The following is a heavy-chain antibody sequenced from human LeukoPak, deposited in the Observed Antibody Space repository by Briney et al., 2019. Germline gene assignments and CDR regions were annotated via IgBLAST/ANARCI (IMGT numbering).Heavy chain of an antibody. Sequence: SQTLSLTCTVSGGSISSGGYYWSWIRQHPGKGLEWIGYIYYSGSTYYNPSLKSRVTISVDTSKNQFSLKLSSVTAADTAVYYCARANGDGIVGASWFDPWGQGTLVTVSS. D-gene: IGHD1-26*01. J-gene: IGHJ5*02. V-gene: IGHV4-31*03. CDR3: ARANGDGIVGASWFDP. CDR1: GGSISSGGYY. CDR2: IYYSGST.